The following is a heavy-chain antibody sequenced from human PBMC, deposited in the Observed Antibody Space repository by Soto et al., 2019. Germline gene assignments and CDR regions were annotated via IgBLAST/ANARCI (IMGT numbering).Heavy chain of an antibody. CDR3: AKYCDFWSGYPDAFDI. V-gene: IGHV3-48*01. CDR1: GFTFSSYS. D-gene: IGHD3-3*01. Sequence: GGSLRLSCAASGFTFSSYSMNWVRQAPGKGLEWVSYISSSSSTIYYADSVKGRFTISRDNAKNSLYLQMNSLRAEDTAVYYCAKYCDFWSGYPDAFDIWGQGTMVTVSS. CDR2: ISSSSSTI. J-gene: IGHJ3*02.